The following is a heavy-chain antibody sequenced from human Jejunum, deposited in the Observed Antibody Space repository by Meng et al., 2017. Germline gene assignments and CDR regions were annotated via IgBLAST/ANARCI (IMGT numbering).Heavy chain of an antibody. Sequence: QVRLQESGPGLVRPSETLSLTCTVSGGSVSSGLYYWSWIRQPPGKGLEWIGYISDSGTTNYNPSLKSRVTMSVDTSKNHFSLKLTSVTAADTAVYFCARDSETYPTYFDYWGQGALVTVSS. V-gene: IGHV4-61*03. CDR3: ARDSETYPTYFDY. J-gene: IGHJ4*02. CDR1: GGSVSSGLYY. D-gene: IGHD5-24*01. CDR2: ISDSGTT.